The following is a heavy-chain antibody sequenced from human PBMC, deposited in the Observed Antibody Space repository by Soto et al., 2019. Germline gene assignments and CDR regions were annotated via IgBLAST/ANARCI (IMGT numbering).Heavy chain of an antibody. CDR2: INPNSGGT. J-gene: IGHJ6*02. Sequence: ASVKVSCKASGYTFTGYYMHWVRQAPGQGLEWMGWINPNSGGTNYAQKFQGWVTMTRDTSISTAYMELSRLRSDDTAVYYCARARVQLWLGATYCYYGMDVWGQGTTVTVSS. V-gene: IGHV1-2*04. CDR3: ARARVQLWLGATYCYYGMDV. D-gene: IGHD5-18*01. CDR1: GYTFTGYY.